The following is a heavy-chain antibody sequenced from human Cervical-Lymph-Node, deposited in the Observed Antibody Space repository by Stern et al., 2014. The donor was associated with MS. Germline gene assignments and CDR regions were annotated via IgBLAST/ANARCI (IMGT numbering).Heavy chain of an antibody. Sequence: VQLVESGPGLVKPSQTLALTCTVSGGPIGSGTYYWSWIRQPAGKGLEWIGRIYNSGSTSYNPSLKSRVTMSLDTSKNQFSLKLGSVTAADTAVYYCARDDAVGATRYHYAMDVWGQGTTVTVSS. CDR2: IYNSGST. CDR1: GGPIGSGTYY. D-gene: IGHD1-26*01. CDR3: ARDDAVGATRYHYAMDV. J-gene: IGHJ6*02. V-gene: IGHV4-61*02.